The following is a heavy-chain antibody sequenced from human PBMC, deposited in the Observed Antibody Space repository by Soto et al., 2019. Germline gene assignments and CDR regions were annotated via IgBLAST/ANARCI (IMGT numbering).Heavy chain of an antibody. Sequence: QVQLQESGPGLVKPSQTLSLTCTVSGGSISSGDYYWSWIRQHPGKGLEWIGYIYYSGSTYYNPSLRSRVTLSGDTSKNPFSLKLSSVTAADTAVYYCARWWSGSRQGFDPWGQGTLVTVSS. D-gene: IGHD3-3*01. CDR3: ARWWSGSRQGFDP. V-gene: IGHV4-31*03. J-gene: IGHJ5*02. CDR2: IYYSGST. CDR1: GGSISSGDYY.